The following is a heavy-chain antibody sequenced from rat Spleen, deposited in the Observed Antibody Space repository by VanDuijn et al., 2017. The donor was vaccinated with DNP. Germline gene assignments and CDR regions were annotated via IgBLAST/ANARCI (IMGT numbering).Heavy chain of an antibody. CDR3: AREGDYYDGYGDALDA. CDR2: ISPSGCGT. Sequence: EVQLVESGGGLVQPGRSLKLSCAASGFTFSHYYMAWVRQAPTKGLEWVTSISPSGCGTYYRDSVKGRFTISRDNAKDTLYLQMNSLRSEDAATYYCAREGDYYDGYGDALDAWGQGTSVTVSS. V-gene: IGHV5-25*01. CDR1: GFTFSHYY. D-gene: IGHD1-12*03. J-gene: IGHJ4*01.